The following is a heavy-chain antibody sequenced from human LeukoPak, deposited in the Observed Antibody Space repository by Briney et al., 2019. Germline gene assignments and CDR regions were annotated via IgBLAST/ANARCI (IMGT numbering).Heavy chain of an antibody. V-gene: IGHV3-74*01. CDR2: INSDGSTT. CDR1: GFTFSSYW. D-gene: IGHD6-13*01. Sequence: GGSLRLSCAASGFTFSSYWMHWVRQAPGKGLVWVSRINSDGSTTTYADSVKGRFTISRDSAMNTLFLQMNSLRAEDTAVYYCARDSASTWYGHFDYWGQGTPVTVSS. CDR3: ARDSASTWYGHFDY. J-gene: IGHJ4*02.